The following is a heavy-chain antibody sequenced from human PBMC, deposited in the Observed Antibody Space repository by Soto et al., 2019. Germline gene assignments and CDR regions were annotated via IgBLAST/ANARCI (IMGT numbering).Heavy chain of an antibody. Sequence: QVQLVESGGGVVQPGRSLRLSCAASGFTFTNYAMYWVRQDPGKGLVWMGYVSYDGAHKFYADSVKGRFTISRDNSKNTLFLQMNSLRAEDTAVYYCAREGEYCSGGSCTYFAYWGQGTLVTVSS. CDR2: VSYDGAHK. J-gene: IGHJ4*02. D-gene: IGHD2-15*01. CDR1: GFTFTNYA. V-gene: IGHV3-30-3*01. CDR3: AREGEYCSGGSCTYFAY.